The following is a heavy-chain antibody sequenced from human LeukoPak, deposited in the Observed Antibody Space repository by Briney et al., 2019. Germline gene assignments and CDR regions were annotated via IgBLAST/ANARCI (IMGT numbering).Heavy chain of an antibody. CDR2: PPSGGGT. D-gene: IGHD2-2*01. V-gene: IGHV4-4*07. CDR1: AGSISAYC. CDR3: AREYSSSRYLGY. Sequence: SETLSLTCTVSAGSISAYCWSWVRQPPGKGLEWVARPPSGGGTNYSPSLQSRVTMSLDTSKYLFSLNLSSITAAATAVYFCAREYSSSRYLGYWGQGTLVTVSS. J-gene: IGHJ4*02.